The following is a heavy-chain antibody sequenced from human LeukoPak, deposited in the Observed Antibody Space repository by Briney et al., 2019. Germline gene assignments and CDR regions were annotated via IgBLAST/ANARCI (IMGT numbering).Heavy chain of an antibody. CDR1: GFTFSSYE. J-gene: IGHJ6*03. CDR3: AREGGIAAAGSEPHHHYYYYYMDV. D-gene: IGHD6-13*01. CDR2: ISSSGSTI. V-gene: IGHV3-48*03. Sequence: PGGSLRLSCAASGFTFSSYEMNWVRQAPGKGLEWVSYISSSGSTIYYADSVKGRFTISRDNAKNSLYLQMNSLRAEDTAVYYCAREGGIAAAGSEPHHHYYYYYMDVWGKGTTVIISS.